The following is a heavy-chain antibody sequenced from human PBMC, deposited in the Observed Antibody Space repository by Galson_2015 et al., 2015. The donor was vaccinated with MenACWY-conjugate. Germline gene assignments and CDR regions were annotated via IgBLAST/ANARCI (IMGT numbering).Heavy chain of an antibody. Sequence: CAISGDSVSSHGAAWTWIRQSPSRGLEWLGRTYYRSRWHNDYAVSVKSRITINPDTSRNQLSLRLISVTAADTAVYYCARIPTWGSSYGYFDYWGQGIWSPSPQ. V-gene: IGHV6-1*01. CDR1: GDSVSSHGAA. J-gene: IGHJ4*02. CDR3: ARIPTWGSSYGYFDY. D-gene: IGHD5-18*01. CDR2: TYYRSRWHN.